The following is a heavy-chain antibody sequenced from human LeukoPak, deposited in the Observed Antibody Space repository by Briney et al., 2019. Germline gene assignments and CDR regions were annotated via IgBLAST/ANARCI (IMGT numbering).Heavy chain of an antibody. CDR1: GYTFTSYD. Sequence: ASVKVSCKASGYTFTSYDINWVRQATGQGLEWMGWMNPNSGNTGYAQKFQGRVTMTRNTSISTAYMELSSLRSEDTAVYYCARVTPFQRMGIVLMVYAFGAFDIWGQGTMVTVSS. D-gene: IGHD2-8*01. CDR2: MNPNSGNT. CDR3: ARVTPFQRMGIVLMVYAFGAFDI. J-gene: IGHJ3*02. V-gene: IGHV1-8*01.